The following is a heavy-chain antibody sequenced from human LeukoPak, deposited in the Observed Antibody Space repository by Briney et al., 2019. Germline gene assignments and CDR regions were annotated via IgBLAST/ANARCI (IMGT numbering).Heavy chain of an antibody. CDR1: GFTFSRSW. J-gene: IGHJ4*02. V-gene: IGHV3-7*01. D-gene: IGHD1-1*01. CDR3: ARGGTFVSDY. CDR2: INQDGSEK. Sequence: GGSLRLSCAASGFTFSRSWMSWVRQAPGKGLEWVANINQDGSEKYYVDSMKGRFTVSRDNARNSLYLQMDSLRAEGTAVYYCARGGTFVSDYWGQGTLVTVSS.